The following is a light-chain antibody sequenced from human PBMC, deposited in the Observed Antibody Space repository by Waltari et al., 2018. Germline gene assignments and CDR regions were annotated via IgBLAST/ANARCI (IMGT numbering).Light chain of an antibody. V-gene: IGLV2-14*03. CDR3: SARTITLHVV. CDR2: DVS. Sequence: QSALTQPASVSGSPGQSITISCAGSGTDIGYSDYVSWYQQYPDHVPKLLIYDVSQRPSGISTRFSGSKSGNTAFLTISGLQADDEADYYCSARTITLHVVFGGGTKVTVL. CDR1: GTDIGYSDY. J-gene: IGLJ2*01.